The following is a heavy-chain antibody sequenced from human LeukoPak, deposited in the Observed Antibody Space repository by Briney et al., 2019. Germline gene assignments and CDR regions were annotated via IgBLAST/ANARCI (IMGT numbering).Heavy chain of an antibody. CDR3: AKASRGFAYRLDF. CDR1: GFMFNIHV. CDR2: IIGSGGST. Sequence: GGSLRLSCAASGFMFNIHVMSWVRQAPGKGLGWFSGIIGSGGSTYYADSVKGRFTISRDNSKNTLSLQMSSLRAEDTAIYYCAKASRGFAYRLDFWGQGTLVTVSS. J-gene: IGHJ4*02. D-gene: IGHD3-16*02. V-gene: IGHV3-23*01.